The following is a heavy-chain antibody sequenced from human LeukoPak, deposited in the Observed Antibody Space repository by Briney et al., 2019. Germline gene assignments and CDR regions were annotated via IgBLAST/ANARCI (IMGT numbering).Heavy chain of an antibody. CDR1: GFTFSSHP. V-gene: IGHV3-64D*09. CDR3: RGVSGY. J-gene: IGHJ4*02. CDR2: TSRNGDST. Sequence: GGSLRLSCSASGFTFSSHPMHWVRQAPGKGLVYVSGTSRNGDSTYYADSVKGRFTISRDNSKNTVSLQMNSLRDEDTAVYYCRGVSGYWGQGTLVTVSS. D-gene: IGHD3-10*01.